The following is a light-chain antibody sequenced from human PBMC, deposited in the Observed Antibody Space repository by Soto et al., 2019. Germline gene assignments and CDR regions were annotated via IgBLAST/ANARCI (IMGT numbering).Light chain of an antibody. CDR3: QQYNGYSRT. V-gene: IGKV1-6*01. CDR1: QGIRND. CDR2: AAS. Sequence: AIQMTQSPSSLSASVGDRVTITCRASQGIRNDLGWYQQEPGKAPKLLIYAASSLESGVPSRFSGSGSGTEFTLTISSMQPDDFATFYCQQYNGYSRTFGQGTKVDI. J-gene: IGKJ1*01.